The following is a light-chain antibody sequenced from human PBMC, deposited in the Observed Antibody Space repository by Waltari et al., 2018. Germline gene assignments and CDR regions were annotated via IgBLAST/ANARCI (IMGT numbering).Light chain of an antibody. CDR2: AAS. Sequence: DIQMTQSPSPLSASVGDRIPITCRASQNIGNYLNWYQQKPGEAPTLLMFAASTLQSGVPSRFSGSGSGTDFTLTITSLQPEDFATYHCQQSYSLPFTFGPGTRVDIK. J-gene: IGKJ3*01. V-gene: IGKV1-39*01. CDR1: QNIGNY. CDR3: QQSYSLPFT.